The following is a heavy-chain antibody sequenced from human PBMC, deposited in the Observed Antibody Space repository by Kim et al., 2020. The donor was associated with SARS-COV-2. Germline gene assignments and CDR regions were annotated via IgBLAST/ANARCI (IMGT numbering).Heavy chain of an antibody. D-gene: IGHD2-15*01. V-gene: IGHV4-61*02. CDR3: ARDQVDCSGGSCYYGMDV. J-gene: IGHJ6*02. CDR2: IYTSGST. Sequence: SETLSLTCTVSGGSISSGSYYWSWIRQPAGKGLEWIGRIYTSGSTNYNPSLKSRVTISVDTSKNQFSLKLSSVTAADTAVYYCARDQVDCSGGSCYYGMDVWGQGTTVTVSS. CDR1: GGSISSGSYY.